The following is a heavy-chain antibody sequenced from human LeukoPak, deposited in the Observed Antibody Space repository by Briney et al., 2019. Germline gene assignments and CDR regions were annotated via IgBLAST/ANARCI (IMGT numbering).Heavy chain of an antibody. V-gene: IGHV4-39*07. CDR2: IYYSGST. D-gene: IGHD3-22*01. Sequence: PSETLSLTCTVSGGSISSSSYYWGWIRQPPGKGLEWIGSIYYSGSTYYNPSLKSRVTISVDTSKNQFSLKLSSVTAADTAVYYCARGPTVEYYDSSGYYYDFDYWGQGTLVTVSS. CDR1: GGSISSSSYY. J-gene: IGHJ4*02. CDR3: ARGPTVEYYDSSGYYYDFDY.